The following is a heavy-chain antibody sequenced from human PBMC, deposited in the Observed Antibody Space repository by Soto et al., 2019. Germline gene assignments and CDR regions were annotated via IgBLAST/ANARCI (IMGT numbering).Heavy chain of an antibody. CDR2: INRSGST. Sequence: PSETLSLTCAVYGGSFSGYYWSWIRQPPGKGLEWIGEINRSGSTNYNPSLKSRVTISVDTSKNQFSLKLSSVTATDTAVYYCARKGRYCSGPSCYAWWFDPWGQGTLVTVSS. CDR1: GGSFSGYY. V-gene: IGHV4-34*01. J-gene: IGHJ5*02. CDR3: ARKGRYCSGPSCYAWWFDP. D-gene: IGHD2-2*01.